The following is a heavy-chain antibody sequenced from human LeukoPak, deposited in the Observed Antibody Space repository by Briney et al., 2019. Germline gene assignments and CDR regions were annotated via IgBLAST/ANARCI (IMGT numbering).Heavy chain of an antibody. CDR3: ARLIAVAGTITFDY. V-gene: IGHV4-39*01. D-gene: IGHD6-19*01. CDR2: IYYSGST. J-gene: IGHJ4*02. Sequence: SETLSLTCTVSGGSISSSSYYWGWVRQPPGTGLGWLGSIYYSGSTYYNPSLKSRVTISVDTSKNQFSLKLSSVTAADTAVYYCARLIAVAGTITFDYWGQGTLVTVSS. CDR1: GGSISSSSYY.